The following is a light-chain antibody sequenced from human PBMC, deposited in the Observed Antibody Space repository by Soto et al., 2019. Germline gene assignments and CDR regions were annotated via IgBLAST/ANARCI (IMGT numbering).Light chain of an antibody. CDR2: GAS. CDR3: QQYNNWPPYT. Sequence: EIVMTQSPSTLSVSPGERATFSCRASQRIGRNLPWYRQKPGQAPSRLIYGASTRAPGTPARFSGGGSETEFTLTISSLQSEDFAVYYCQQYNNWPPYTFGQGTKLEIK. V-gene: IGKV3-15*01. J-gene: IGKJ2*01. CDR1: QRIGRN.